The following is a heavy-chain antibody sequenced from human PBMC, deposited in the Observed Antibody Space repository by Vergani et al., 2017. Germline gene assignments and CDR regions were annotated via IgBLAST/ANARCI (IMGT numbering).Heavy chain of an antibody. Sequence: QVQLQESGPGLVKPSETLSLTCTVSGGSISSYYWCWIRQPPGKGLEWIGYIYYSGSTNYNPSLKSRVTIAVDTSKNQFSLKLSSVTAAETAVYYCARQVDDFWSGYGYYYMDVWGKGTTVTVSS. CDR3: ARQVDDFWSGYGYYYMDV. CDR1: GGSISSYY. J-gene: IGHJ6*03. V-gene: IGHV4-59*01. CDR2: IYYSGST. D-gene: IGHD3-3*01.